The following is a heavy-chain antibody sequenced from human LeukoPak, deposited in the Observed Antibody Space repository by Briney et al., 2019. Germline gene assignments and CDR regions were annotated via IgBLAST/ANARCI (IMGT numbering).Heavy chain of an antibody. CDR1: GFTFSNSW. J-gene: IGHJ4*02. Sequence: PGGSLRLSCAASGFTFSNSWMHWVRQAPGKGLVWVSRTDPNGITTYADSVKGRFTISRDNAKNSLYLQMNSLRAEDTAVYYCARDKLVGPTIFDCWGQGTLVTVSS. V-gene: IGHV3-74*03. CDR3: ARDKLVGPTIFDC. CDR2: TDPNGIT. D-gene: IGHD1-26*01.